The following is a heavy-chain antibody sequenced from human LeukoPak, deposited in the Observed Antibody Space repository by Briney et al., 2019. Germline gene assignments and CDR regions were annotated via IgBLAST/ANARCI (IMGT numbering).Heavy chain of an antibody. V-gene: IGHV3-30*19. D-gene: IGHD5-12*01. CDR2: IWYDGSNK. Sequence: GGSLRLSCAASGFTFSSHGMHWLRQAPGKGLEWMAVIWYDGSNKYYADSVKGRFTISRDNSKNTLHLQMNSLRAEDTAVSYCARESRDGYNPYYFDYWGQGTLVTVSS. CDR3: ARESRDGYNPYYFDY. CDR1: GFTFSSHG. J-gene: IGHJ4*02.